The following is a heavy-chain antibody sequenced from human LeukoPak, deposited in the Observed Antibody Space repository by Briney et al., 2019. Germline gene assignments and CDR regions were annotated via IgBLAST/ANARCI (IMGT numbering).Heavy chain of an antibody. Sequence: SETLSLTCTVSGGSISGYYWSWIRQPPGKGLEWIGYIYHSGSTNYNPSLKSRVTISVDTSKNQFSLKLSSVTAADTAVYYCARDVGYCAGGTCLNWFDPWGQGTLVTVSS. CDR3: ARDVGYCAGGTCLNWFDP. D-gene: IGHD2-15*01. CDR2: IYHSGST. V-gene: IGHV4-59*01. J-gene: IGHJ5*02. CDR1: GGSISGYY.